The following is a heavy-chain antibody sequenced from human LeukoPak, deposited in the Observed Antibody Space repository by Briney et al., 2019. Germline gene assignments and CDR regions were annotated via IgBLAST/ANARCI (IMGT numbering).Heavy chain of an antibody. CDR2: ISPTSAYI. CDR1: GFTLSGHS. V-gene: IGHV3-21*01. Sequence: KPGGSLRLSCAATGFTLSGHSMNWVRQAPGKGLDWVSSISPTSAYIYYQDSVKGRFTISRDDAKNSLYLEMDSLRAEDTAVYYCARDINYYDSSGYYKDYWGQGTLVTVSS. J-gene: IGHJ4*02. CDR3: ARDINYYDSSGYYKDY. D-gene: IGHD3-22*01.